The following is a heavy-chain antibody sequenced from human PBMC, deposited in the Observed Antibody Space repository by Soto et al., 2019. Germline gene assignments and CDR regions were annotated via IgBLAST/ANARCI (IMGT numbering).Heavy chain of an antibody. CDR2: INHSGST. CDR1: GGSFSGYY. CDR3: ARVLDYYDSRRFDY. D-gene: IGHD3-22*01. V-gene: IGHV4-34*01. Sequence: PSETLSLTCAVYGGSFSGYYWSWIRQPPGKGLEWIGEINHSGSTNYNPSLKSRVTISVDTSKNQFSLKLSSVTAADTAVYYCARVLDYYDSRRFDYWGQGTLVTVSS. J-gene: IGHJ4*02.